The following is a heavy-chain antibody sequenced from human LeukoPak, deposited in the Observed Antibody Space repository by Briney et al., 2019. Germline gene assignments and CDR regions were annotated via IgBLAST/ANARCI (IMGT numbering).Heavy chain of an antibody. CDR3: ARGGGLDV. CDR1: GFTFSSYW. J-gene: IGHJ6*02. V-gene: IGHV3-7*03. Sequence: EGTLRLSCAASGFTFSSYWMNWARQAPGKGLEWVASINHNGNVNYYVDSVKGRFTISRDNAKNSLYPQMSNLRAEDTAVYFCARGGGLDVWGQGATVTVSS. D-gene: IGHD3-16*01. CDR2: INHNGNVN.